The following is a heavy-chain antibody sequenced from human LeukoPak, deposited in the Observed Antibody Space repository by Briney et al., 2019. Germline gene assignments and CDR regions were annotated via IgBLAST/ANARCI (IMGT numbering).Heavy chain of an antibody. V-gene: IGHV3-30-3*01. Sequence: GGSLRLSCAASGFTFSSYWMHWVRQAPGKGLEWVAVVSHDENNKYYADSVKGRFTISRDNSKNTLYLQMNSLRAEDTAVYYCARGHYYDSSGYLGIDYWGQGTLVTVSS. J-gene: IGHJ4*02. CDR1: GFTFSSYW. D-gene: IGHD3-22*01. CDR3: ARGHYYDSSGYLGIDY. CDR2: VSHDENNK.